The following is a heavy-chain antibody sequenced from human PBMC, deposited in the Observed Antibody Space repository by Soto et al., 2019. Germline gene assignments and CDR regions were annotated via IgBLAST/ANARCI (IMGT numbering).Heavy chain of an antibody. J-gene: IGHJ4*02. CDR2: IYYSGST. CDR1: GGSISSSSYY. CDR3: ASPGMTRRTTLFDY. V-gene: IGHV4-39*01. Sequence: QLQLQESGPGLVKPSETLSLTCTVSGGSISSSSYYWGWIRQPPGKGLEWIGSIYYSGSTYYNPSLKSRVTISVDTSKNQFSLKLSSVTAADTAVYYCASPGMTRRTTLFDYWGQGTLVTVSS. D-gene: IGHD1-1*01.